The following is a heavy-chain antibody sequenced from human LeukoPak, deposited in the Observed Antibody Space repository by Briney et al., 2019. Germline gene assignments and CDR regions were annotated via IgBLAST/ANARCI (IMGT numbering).Heavy chain of an antibody. D-gene: IGHD5-18*01. Sequence: GGSLRLSCAASGFTFSNYWMHWVRQAPGKGLVWVSRINSDGSSTTYADSVKGRFTISRDNGQNTLYLQMNSLRAEDTAVYYCAREGRGYSYAFEYWGQGTLVTVSS. J-gene: IGHJ4*02. CDR1: GFTFSNYW. CDR2: INSDGSST. CDR3: AREGRGYSYAFEY. V-gene: IGHV3-74*01.